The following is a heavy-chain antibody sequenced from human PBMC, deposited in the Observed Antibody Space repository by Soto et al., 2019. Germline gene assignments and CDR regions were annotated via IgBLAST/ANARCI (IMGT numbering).Heavy chain of an antibody. V-gene: IGHV1-18*01. D-gene: IGHD3-10*01. J-gene: IGHJ6*02. CDR3: ARELNYYGSGSYSGYGMDV. Sequence: QVQLVQSGAEVKKPGASVKVSCKASGYTFTSYGISWVRQAPGQGLEWMGWISAYNGNTNYAQKLQGRVTMTTDTSTSTAYMELRSLRSDDTAVYYCARELNYYGSGSYSGYGMDVWGQGTTVTVSS. CDR1: GYTFTSYG. CDR2: ISAYNGNT.